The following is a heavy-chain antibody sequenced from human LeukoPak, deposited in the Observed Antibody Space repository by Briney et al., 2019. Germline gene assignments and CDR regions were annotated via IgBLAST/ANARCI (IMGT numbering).Heavy chain of an antibody. CDR3: AKEMRVSANWFDP. J-gene: IGHJ5*02. CDR1: GYIFIGYF. D-gene: IGHD2-8*01. V-gene: IGHV1-2*02. Sequence: GASVKVSCKASGYIFIGYFIHWVRQAPGQGPEWMGWINPNSGDTHYTQKFQGRVTMTRDTSISTAYMELSSLRSDDTATYYCAKEMRVSANWFDPWGQGTLVTVSS. CDR2: INPNSGDT.